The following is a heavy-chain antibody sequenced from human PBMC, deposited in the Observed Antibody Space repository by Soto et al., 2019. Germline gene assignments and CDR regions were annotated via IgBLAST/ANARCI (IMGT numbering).Heavy chain of an antibody. CDR3: ARAGDYYDSSGYYYYYYYCMDV. CDR1: GYTFTSYA. V-gene: IGHV1-3*01. J-gene: IGHJ6*02. Sequence: ASVKVSCKASGYTFTSYAMHWVRQAPGQRLEWMGWINAGNGNTKYSQKFQGRVTITRDTSASTAYMELSSLRSEDTAVYYCARAGDYYDSSGYYYYYYYCMDVWGQGTTVTVSS. D-gene: IGHD3-22*01. CDR2: INAGNGNT.